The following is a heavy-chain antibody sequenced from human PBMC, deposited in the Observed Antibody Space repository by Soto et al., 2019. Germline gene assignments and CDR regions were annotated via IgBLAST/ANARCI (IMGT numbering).Heavy chain of an antibody. D-gene: IGHD3-3*01. CDR3: ARKDYDFRNGMDV. CDR1: GYSFTSYW. J-gene: IGHJ6*02. V-gene: IGHV5-10-1*01. CDR2: IDPSDSYT. Sequence: GESLKISCKGSGYSFTSYWISWVRQMPGKGLEWMGRIDPSDSYTNYSPSFQGHVTISADKSISNAYLQWSSLKASDTAMYYCARKDYDFRNGMDVWGQGNKVTVSS.